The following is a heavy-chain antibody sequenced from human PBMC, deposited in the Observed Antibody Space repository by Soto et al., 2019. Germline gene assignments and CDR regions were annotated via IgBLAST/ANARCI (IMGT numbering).Heavy chain of an antibody. CDR2: IYWDDDR. CDR1: GFSLSTSGMG. CDR3: ARRYYATLTGLPYYFDY. D-gene: IGHD3-9*01. J-gene: IGHJ4*02. V-gene: IGHV2-5*02. Sequence: QVTLKEAGPTLLKPTQTLTLTCTFSGFSLSTSGMGVGWIRQPPGKALEGLALIYWDDDRRHSPSLKRRLTITKDPSKNQVVLTMTNMDPVDTATYYCARRYYATLTGLPYYFDYWGQGTLVTVSS.